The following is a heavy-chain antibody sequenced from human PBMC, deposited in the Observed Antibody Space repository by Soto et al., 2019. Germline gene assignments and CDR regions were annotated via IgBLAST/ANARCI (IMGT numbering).Heavy chain of an antibody. CDR3: AKDRLQLWLFSYFDY. V-gene: IGHV3-23*01. CDR1: GFTFSNYA. D-gene: IGHD5-18*01. Sequence: SGGSLRLSCAASGFTFSNYAMNWVRQAPGKGLEWVSAISDTGGSAYYADSVKGRFSISRDNSKNTLYLQMDSLRADDTAVYYCAKDRLQLWLFSYFDYWGQGPLLTVSS. J-gene: IGHJ4*02. CDR2: ISDTGGSA.